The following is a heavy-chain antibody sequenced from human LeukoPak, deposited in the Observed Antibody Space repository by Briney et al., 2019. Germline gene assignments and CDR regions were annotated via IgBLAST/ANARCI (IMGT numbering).Heavy chain of an antibody. V-gene: IGHV1-69*13. Sequence: ASVKVSCKASGGTFSSYAISWVRQAPGQGLEWMGGIIPIFGTANYAQKFQGRVTITADESTSTAYMELSSLRSEDTAVYYCARGLDSSGYYLYYFDYWGQGTLVTVSS. D-gene: IGHD3-22*01. CDR1: GGTFSSYA. CDR2: IIPIFGTA. J-gene: IGHJ4*02. CDR3: ARGLDSSGYYLYYFDY.